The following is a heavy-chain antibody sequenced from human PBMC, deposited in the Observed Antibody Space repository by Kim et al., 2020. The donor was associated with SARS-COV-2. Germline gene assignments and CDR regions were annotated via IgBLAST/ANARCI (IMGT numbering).Heavy chain of an antibody. D-gene: IGHD6-19*01. CDR3: ARLPVAGTGY. J-gene: IGHJ4*02. Sequence: ASVKVSCKASGYTFTGYYVHWVRQAPGQGLEWMGWINPNSGGTNYEQKFQGRVTMTRDTSISTAYMELSRLRSDDTAVYYCARLPVAGTGYWGQGTLVTVPS. CDR1: GYTFTGYY. V-gene: IGHV1-2*02. CDR2: INPNSGGT.